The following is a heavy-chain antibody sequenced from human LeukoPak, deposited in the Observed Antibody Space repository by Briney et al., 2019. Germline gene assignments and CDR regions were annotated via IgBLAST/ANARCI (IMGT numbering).Heavy chain of an antibody. CDR2: IYWNDDK. V-gene: IGHV2-5*01. CDR1: GFSLSNTGVA. Sequence: SGPTLVNPTQTLTLTCSFSGFSLSNTGVAVGWIRQPPGKALEWLALIYWNDDKRYRPSLKSRLTITKDTSKNQVVLTMTNMDPVDTATYFCAHCTIGQLVRQCTFGYWGQGSLVTVSS. D-gene: IGHD6-13*01. J-gene: IGHJ4*02. CDR3: AHCTIGQLVRQCTFGY.